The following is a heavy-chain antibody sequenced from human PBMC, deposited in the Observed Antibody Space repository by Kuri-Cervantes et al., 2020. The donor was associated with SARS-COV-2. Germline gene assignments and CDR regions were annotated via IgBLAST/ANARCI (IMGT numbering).Heavy chain of an antibody. Sequence: GESLKISCAASGFTFSSYGMHWVRQAPGKGLEWVAFIRYDGSNKYYADSVRGRFTIPRDNSKNTLYLQMNSLRAEDTAVYYCAKDFYSPRGGWYYFDYWCQGTLVTVSS. J-gene: IGHJ4*02. CDR1: GFTFSSYG. CDR2: IRYDGSNK. D-gene: IGHD2-15*01. V-gene: IGHV3-30*02. CDR3: AKDFYSPRGGWYYFDY.